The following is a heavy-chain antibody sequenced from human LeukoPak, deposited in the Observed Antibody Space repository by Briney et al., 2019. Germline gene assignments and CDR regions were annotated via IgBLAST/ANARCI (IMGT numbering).Heavy chain of an antibody. J-gene: IGHJ4*02. CDR3: TRDGW. CDR1: GFTFSSYS. D-gene: IGHD2-15*01. V-gene: IGHV3-49*04. CDR2: IRSKAYGGTT. Sequence: GGSLRLSCAASGFTFSSYSMNWVRQAPGKGLEWVGFIRSKAYGGTTEYAASVKGRFTISRDDSKSIAYLQMNSLKTEDTAVYYCTRDGWWGQGTLVTVSS.